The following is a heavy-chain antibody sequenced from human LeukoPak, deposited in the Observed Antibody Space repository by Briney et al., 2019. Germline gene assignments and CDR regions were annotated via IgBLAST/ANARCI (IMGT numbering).Heavy chain of an antibody. J-gene: IGHJ3*02. Sequence: GGSLRLSCAASGFTFSSYSMNWVRQAPGKGLEWVSSISSSSSYIYYADSVKGRFTISRDNAKNSLYLQMNSLRAEDTAVYYCARVYCSSTSCYFRYAFDIWGQGTMVTVSS. V-gene: IGHV3-21*01. D-gene: IGHD2-2*01. CDR3: ARVYCSSTSCYFRYAFDI. CDR1: GFTFSSYS. CDR2: ISSSSSYI.